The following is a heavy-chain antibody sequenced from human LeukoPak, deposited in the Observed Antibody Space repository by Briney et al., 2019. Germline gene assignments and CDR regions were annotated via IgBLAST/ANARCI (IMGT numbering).Heavy chain of an antibody. Sequence: GGSLILSCAASGFTFSNYWMHWVRQAPGKGLVWVSRINSDGSSTSYADSVKGRFTISRDNAKNTLYLQMNSLRAEDTALYYCAKSINRAVDPWGQGTLVTVSS. J-gene: IGHJ5*02. CDR2: INSDGSST. CDR1: GFTFSNYW. D-gene: IGHD2-21*01. V-gene: IGHV3-74*01. CDR3: AKSINRAVDP.